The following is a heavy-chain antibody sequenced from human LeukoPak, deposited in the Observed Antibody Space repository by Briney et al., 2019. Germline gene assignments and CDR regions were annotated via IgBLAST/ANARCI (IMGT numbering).Heavy chain of an antibody. CDR2: IYYSGST. CDR3: ARDRSSSWYERGFDY. Sequence: SETLPLTCTVSGGSISSYYWSWIRQPPGKGLEWIGYIYYSGSTNYNPSLKSRVTISVDTSKNQFSLKLSSVTAADTAVYYCARDRSSSWYERGFDYWGQGTLVTVSS. CDR1: GGSISSYY. D-gene: IGHD6-13*01. J-gene: IGHJ4*02. V-gene: IGHV4-59*01.